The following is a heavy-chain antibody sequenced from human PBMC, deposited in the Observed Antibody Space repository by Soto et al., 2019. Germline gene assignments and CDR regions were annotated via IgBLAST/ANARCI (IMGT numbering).Heavy chain of an antibody. CDR1: GGSISSGGYS. Sequence: PSETLSLTCAVSGGSISSGGYSWSWIRQPPGKGLEWIGYIYHSGSTYYNPSLKSRVTISVDRSKNQFSLKLSSVTAADTAVYYCARDAPLWGYVWGSYRSGGAFDIWGQGTMVTVSS. CDR3: ARDAPLWGYVWGSYRSGGAFDI. D-gene: IGHD3-16*02. CDR2: IYHSGST. J-gene: IGHJ3*02. V-gene: IGHV4-30-2*01.